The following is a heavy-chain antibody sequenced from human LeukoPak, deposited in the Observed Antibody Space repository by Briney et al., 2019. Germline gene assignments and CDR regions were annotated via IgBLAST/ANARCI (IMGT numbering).Heavy chain of an antibody. D-gene: IGHD3-9*01. CDR3: AKGAGRLRYFDWLLDV. CDR2: IRSKANSYAT. V-gene: IGHV3-73*01. Sequence: GGSLRLSCAASGFTFSGSAMHWVRQASGKGLEWVGRIRSKANSYATAYAASVKGRFTISRDDSKNTAYLQMNSLKTEDTAVYYCAKGAGRLRYFDWLLDVWGKGTTVTISS. J-gene: IGHJ6*04. CDR1: GFTFSGSA.